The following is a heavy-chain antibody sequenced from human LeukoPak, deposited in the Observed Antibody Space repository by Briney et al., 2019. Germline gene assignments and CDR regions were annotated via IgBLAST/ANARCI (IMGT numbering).Heavy chain of an antibody. CDR1: GYTFTSYD. CDR2: MNPNSGNT. D-gene: IGHD2-2*01. CDR3: ARVVPAANWFDP. V-gene: IGHV1-8*01. Sequence: GASVKVSCKASGYTFTSYDINWVRQATGQGLEWMGWMNPNSGNTGYAQKFQGRVTMTRNTSISTAYMELSSLRSEDTAVYYCARVVPAANWFDPWGQGTLVTVSS. J-gene: IGHJ5*02.